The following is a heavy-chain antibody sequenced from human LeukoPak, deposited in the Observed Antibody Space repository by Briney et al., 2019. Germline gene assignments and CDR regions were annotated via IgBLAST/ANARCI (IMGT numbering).Heavy chain of an antibody. V-gene: IGHV4-39*01. CDR1: GVSISSSNSY. D-gene: IGHD3-22*01. J-gene: IGHJ3*02. CDR3: ARLHSHYDSSEEI. Sequence: ASETLSLTCTVSGVSISSSNSYWGWIRQPPGKGLEWIGSIYYSGNTYYNASLKSQVSISIDTSKNQFSLKLTSVTAADTAVYYCARLHSHYDSSEEIWGQGTMVTVSS. CDR2: IYYSGNT.